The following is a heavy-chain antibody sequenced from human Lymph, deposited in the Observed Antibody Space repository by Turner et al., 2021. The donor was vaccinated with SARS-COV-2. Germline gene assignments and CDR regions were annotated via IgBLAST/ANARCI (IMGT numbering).Heavy chain of an antibody. V-gene: IGHV3-21*01. J-gene: IGHJ4*02. CDR2: ISSSRSYK. CDR3: ARAGTNRGWLHLEYYFDY. CDR1: GSTFSYYS. D-gene: IGHD5-12*01. Sequence: EVQLVESGSGLVEPGGSLTLPCAGPGSTFSYYSMNCVRRAPGKGLGQGPAISSSRSYKNYYKSVKNRFPIPRNNANNSVDTQKNRLCAEETAVYYSARAGTNRGWLHLEYYFDYWGQGTLVTVSS.